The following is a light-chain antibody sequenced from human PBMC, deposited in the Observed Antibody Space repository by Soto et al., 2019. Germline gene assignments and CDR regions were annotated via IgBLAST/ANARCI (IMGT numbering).Light chain of an antibody. J-gene: IGLJ1*01. CDR3: SSYVSSGTYV. CDR1: SSDIGAYNY. Sequence: QSALTQPASVSGSPGQSIAISCTGTSSDIGAYNYVSWYQQHPDKAPKLMIFDVNNRPSGVSDRFSGSKSGNAASLTISGRQAEDEADYYCSSYVSSGTYVFGTGTKLTVL. CDR2: DVN. V-gene: IGLV2-14*03.